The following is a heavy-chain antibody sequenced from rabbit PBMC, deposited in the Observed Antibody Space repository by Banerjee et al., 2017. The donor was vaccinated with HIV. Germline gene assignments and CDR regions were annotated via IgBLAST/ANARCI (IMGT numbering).Heavy chain of an antibody. D-gene: IGHD4-2*01. J-gene: IGHJ4*01. CDR2: IYAGSSGTT. Sequence: QSLEESGGDLVKPGASLTLTCTASGLSFSGSYHMCWVRQAPGKGLEWIACIYAGSSGTTHYASWAKGRFTISKTSSTTVTLQMTSLTAADTATYFCARGAGIHYADLWGPGTLVTVS. CDR1: GLSFSGSYH. CDR3: ARGAGIHYADL. V-gene: IGHV1S40*01.